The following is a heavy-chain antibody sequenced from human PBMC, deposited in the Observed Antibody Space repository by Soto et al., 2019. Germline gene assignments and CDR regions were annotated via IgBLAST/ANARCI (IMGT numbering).Heavy chain of an antibody. J-gene: IGHJ5*02. CDR2: IHYTGST. CDR1: GGSISSYY. V-gene: IGHV4-59*08. D-gene: IGHD2-15*01. Sequence: SETLSLTCSVSGGSISSYYWSWIRQPPGKGLEWIGYIHYTGSTYNNPSLKSRVTISVDTSKNQFSLKLTSVSAADTAVYYCARRECSGGTCSFDPWGQGTLVTVSS. CDR3: ARRECSGGTCSFDP.